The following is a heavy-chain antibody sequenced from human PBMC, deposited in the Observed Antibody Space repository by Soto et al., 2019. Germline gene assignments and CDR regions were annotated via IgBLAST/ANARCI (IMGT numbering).Heavy chain of an antibody. V-gene: IGHV3-23*01. D-gene: IGHD3-3*01. CDR1: GFTFGRYA. J-gene: IGHJ3*02. CDR3: AKDVRILDCGFWCGGSDVFDI. CDR2: LSGSGSST. Sequence: EVQLLESGGGLVQPGGSLRLSCAASGFTFGRYAMTWVRQAPGKGLEWVSSLSGSGSSTYYADSVKGRCTISRDNSNDLLHLQMQSLRGEDTAVYYCAKDVRILDCGFWCGGSDVFDIWGQGTKGTVYS.